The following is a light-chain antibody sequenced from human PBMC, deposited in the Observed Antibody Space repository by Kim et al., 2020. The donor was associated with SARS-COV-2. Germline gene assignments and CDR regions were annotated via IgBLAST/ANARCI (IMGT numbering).Light chain of an antibody. J-gene: IGKJ5*01. CDR2: DVS. CDR3: QQRSNWQIT. Sequence: LSPGERATLPCRASQSISKYLAWDQQQRGQAPRLLIYDVSTRATGIPARFSGSGSGTDFTLTISSLEPEDFAVYYCQQRSNWQITFGQGTRLEIK. CDR1: QSISKY. V-gene: IGKV3-11*01.